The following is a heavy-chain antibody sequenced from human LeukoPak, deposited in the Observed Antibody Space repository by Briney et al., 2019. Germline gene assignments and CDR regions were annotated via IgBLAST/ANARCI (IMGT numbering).Heavy chain of an antibody. V-gene: IGHV1-2*02. CDR1: GYTFTIHH. Sequence: GASVKVSCKASGYTFTIHHIQWVRQAPGQGLEWMGWINTNSGGTTYSQKFQGRITMTRDPSITTAYMELSSLRSDDTAVYYCAREVTATMPDYFDYWGQGTLVTVSS. D-gene: IGHD6-25*01. CDR2: INTNSGGT. J-gene: IGHJ4*02. CDR3: AREVTATMPDYFDY.